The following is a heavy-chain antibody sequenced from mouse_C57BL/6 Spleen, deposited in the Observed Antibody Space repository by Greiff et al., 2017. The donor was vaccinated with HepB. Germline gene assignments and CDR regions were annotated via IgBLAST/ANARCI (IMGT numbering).Heavy chain of an antibody. Sequence: QVTLKVSGPGLLQPSQTLSLTCSFSGFSLSTSNMGIGWIRQPSGKGLEWLAPFGWNDDKYYNPSLKSRLTISKDTSNNQIFLKITSVDTAETATYYCAQIAGDGYHSKAWFAYWGQGTLVTVSA. D-gene: IGHD2-3*01. CDR1: GFSLSTSNMG. J-gene: IGHJ3*01. V-gene: IGHV8-5*01. CDR2: FGWNDDK. CDR3: AQIAGDGYHSKAWFAY.